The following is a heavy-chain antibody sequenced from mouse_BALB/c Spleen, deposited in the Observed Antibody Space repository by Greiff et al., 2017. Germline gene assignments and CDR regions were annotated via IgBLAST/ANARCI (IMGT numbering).Heavy chain of an antibody. J-gene: IGHJ4*01. CDR3: TREGGTTATDAMDY. CDR2: ISSGGSYT. D-gene: IGHD1-2*01. V-gene: IGHV5-6-4*01. CDR1: GFTFSSYT. Sequence: DVQLVESGGGLVKPGGSLKLSCAASGFTFSSYTMSWVRQTPEKRLEWVATISSGGSYTYYPDSVKGRFTISSDNAKNTLYLQMSSLKSEDTAMYYCTREGGTTATDAMDYWGQGTSVTVSS.